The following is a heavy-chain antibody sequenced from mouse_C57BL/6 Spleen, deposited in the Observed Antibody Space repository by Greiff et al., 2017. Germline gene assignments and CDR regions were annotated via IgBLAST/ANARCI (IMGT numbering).Heavy chain of an antibody. CDR2: INPSNGGT. J-gene: IGHJ1*03. V-gene: IGHV1-53*01. CDR3: ARFGYSDCDWYFDV. CDR1: GYTFTSYW. D-gene: IGHD2-12*01. Sequence: QVQLQQPGTELVKPGASVKLSCKASGYTFTSYWMHWVKQRPGQGLEWIGNINPSNGGTNYNEKFKSKATLTVDKSSSTAYMQLSSLESEVSAGYECARFGYSDCDWYFDVWGTGTTVTVSS.